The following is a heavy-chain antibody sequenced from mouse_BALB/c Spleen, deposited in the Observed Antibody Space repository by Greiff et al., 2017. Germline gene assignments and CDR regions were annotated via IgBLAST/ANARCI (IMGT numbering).Heavy chain of an antibody. CDR1: GYTFTSYW. Sequence: QVQLQQPGAELVKPGASVKLSCKASGYTFTSYWMHWVKQRPGQGLEWIGEINPSNGRTNYNEKFKSKATLTVDKSSSTAYMQLSSLTSEDSAVYYCARSKGMDYWGQGTSVTVSS. CDR3: ARSKGMDY. V-gene: IGHV1S81*02. CDR2: INPSNGRT. J-gene: IGHJ4*01.